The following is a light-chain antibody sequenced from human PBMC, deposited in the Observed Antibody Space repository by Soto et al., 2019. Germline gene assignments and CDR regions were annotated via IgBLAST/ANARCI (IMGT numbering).Light chain of an antibody. CDR1: QSVRSH. Sequence: EVVMTQSPATLSVSPGERATLSCRASQSVRSHLAWYQQKPGQAPSLLIFGASTRATGVPARFSGSESGTEFTFTISSLQSEDVAVYFCQQYNDWPRTFGGGTKVEIK. V-gene: IGKV3-15*01. J-gene: IGKJ4*01. CDR3: QQYNDWPRT. CDR2: GAS.